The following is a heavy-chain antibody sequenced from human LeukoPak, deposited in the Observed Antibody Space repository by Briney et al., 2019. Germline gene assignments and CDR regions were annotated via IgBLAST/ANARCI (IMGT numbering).Heavy chain of an antibody. CDR3: ARHRSDYDFWSGYPNWFDP. Sequence: SETLSLTCAVYGGSFSGYYWSWIRQPPGKGLEWIGEINHSGSTNYNPSLKSRVTISVDTSKNQFSLKLSSVTAADTAVYYCARHRSDYDFWSGYPNWFDPWGQGTLVTVSS. CDR1: GGSFSGYY. J-gene: IGHJ5*02. V-gene: IGHV4-34*01. D-gene: IGHD3-3*01. CDR2: INHSGST.